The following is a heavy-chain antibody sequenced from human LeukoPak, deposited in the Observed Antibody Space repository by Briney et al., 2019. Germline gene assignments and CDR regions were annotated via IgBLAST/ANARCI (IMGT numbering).Heavy chain of an antibody. V-gene: IGHV3-7*01. Sequence: PGGSLRLSCAASGFTFSSYWMSWVRQAPGKGLEWVANIKQDGSEKKYVDSVKGRFTISRDNAKNSLYLQMNSLRVEDTAVYYCARDGRDRDNPDWGQGTLVTVSS. CDR3: ARDGRDRDNPD. D-gene: IGHD5-24*01. CDR1: GFTFSSYW. CDR2: IKQDGSEK. J-gene: IGHJ4*02.